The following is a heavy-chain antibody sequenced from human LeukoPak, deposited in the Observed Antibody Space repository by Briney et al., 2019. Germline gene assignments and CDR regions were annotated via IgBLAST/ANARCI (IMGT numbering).Heavy chain of an antibody. CDR3: ARSWVAGYGTVLDY. Sequence: GGSLRLSCAASGFIVSNNYMSWVRHAPGKGLEWVSLIYSGGITYYADSVKGRFTISRDNSKNTVYLQMNSLGAEDTAVYYCARSWVAGYGTVLDYWGQGTLVTVSS. D-gene: IGHD6-19*01. J-gene: IGHJ4*02. CDR1: GFIVSNNY. CDR2: IYSGGIT. V-gene: IGHV3-53*01.